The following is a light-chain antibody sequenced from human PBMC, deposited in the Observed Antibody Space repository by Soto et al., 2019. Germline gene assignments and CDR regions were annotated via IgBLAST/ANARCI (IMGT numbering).Light chain of an antibody. J-gene: IGLJ1*01. CDR3: TSYTITSPYV. V-gene: IGLV2-14*01. Sequence: QSALTQPASMSGSPGQSITISCTGTSSDIGRYNFVSWYQHHPGKAPKLIIYEATKRPSGVSYRFSGSKSGNTASLTISGLQAEAEADYYCTSYTITSPYVFGTGTKLT. CDR2: EAT. CDR1: SSDIGRYNF.